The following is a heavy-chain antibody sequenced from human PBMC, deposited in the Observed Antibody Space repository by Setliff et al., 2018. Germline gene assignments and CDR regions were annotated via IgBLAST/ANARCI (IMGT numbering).Heavy chain of an antibody. V-gene: IGHV1-18*01. J-gene: IGHJ4*02. CDR2: TSA. D-gene: IGHD2-2*01. Sequence: ASVKVSCKASGYSFTNYGINWVRQAPGQGLEWMGWTSAYAQKFQGRVTMTTDTPTSTAYMEMRSLRSDDTAVYYCARGPLDFVVAPPAAKFDFWGQGTLVTVSS. CDR3: ARGPLDFVVAPPAAKFDF. CDR1: GYSFTNYG.